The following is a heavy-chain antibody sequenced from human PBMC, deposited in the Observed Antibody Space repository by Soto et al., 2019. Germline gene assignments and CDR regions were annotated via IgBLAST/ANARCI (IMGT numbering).Heavy chain of an antibody. J-gene: IGHJ4*02. V-gene: IGHV3-11*06. CDR2: ISSSSSYT. Sequence: QVQLVESGGGLVKPGGSLRLSCAASGFTFSDYYMSWIRQAPGKGLEWVSYISSSSSYTNYADSVKGRFTISRDNAKNSLYLQMNSLRAEDTAVYYCARGGPIQLWLEGGTFQDYWGQGTLVTVSS. CDR3: ARGGPIQLWLEGGTFQDY. D-gene: IGHD5-18*01. CDR1: GFTFSDYY.